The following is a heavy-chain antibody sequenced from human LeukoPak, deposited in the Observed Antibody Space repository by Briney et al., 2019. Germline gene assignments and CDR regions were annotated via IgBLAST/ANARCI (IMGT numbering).Heavy chain of an antibody. Sequence: SETLSLTCTVSGGSISSSSYYWGWIRQPPGKGLEWIGSIYYSGSTYYNPSLKSRVTISVDTSKNQFSLKLSSVTAADTAVYYCARERGYGVHDYWGQGTLVTVSS. V-gene: IGHV4-39*02. J-gene: IGHJ4*02. CDR2: IYYSGST. D-gene: IGHD4-17*01. CDR3: ARERGYGVHDY. CDR1: GGSISSSSYY.